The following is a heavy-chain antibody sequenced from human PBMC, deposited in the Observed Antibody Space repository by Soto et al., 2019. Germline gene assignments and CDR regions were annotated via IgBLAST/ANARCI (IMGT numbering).Heavy chain of an antibody. CDR1: GFTFSAYG. J-gene: IGHJ5*02. V-gene: IGHV3-30-3*01. CDR2: ISYDGTDK. CDR3: ARSIGPKVTRIIDT. Sequence: PGGSLRLSCAASGFTFSAYGLHWVRQAPGKGLAWVALISYDGTDKTYADSVKGRFTISRDNSQNTLSLQMNSLGPEDTAVYSCARSIGPKVTRIIDTWGKGTRLTVSS. D-gene: IGHD2-15*01.